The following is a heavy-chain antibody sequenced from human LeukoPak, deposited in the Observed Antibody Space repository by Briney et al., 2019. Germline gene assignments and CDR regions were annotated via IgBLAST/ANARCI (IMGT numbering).Heavy chain of an antibody. CDR2: VGTEGVSA. CDR1: GFTFSSYA. V-gene: IGHV3-64*01. CDR3: VRGGCTTSTCYAY. Sequence: GGSLRLSCVASGFTFSSYAMSWVRQAPGKGLEYVSAVGTEGVSAYYANSVKGRFTISRDNSKNTLYLEMDSLRPEDTAVYYCVRGGCTTSTCYAYWGQGTLVTVSS. J-gene: IGHJ4*02. D-gene: IGHD2-2*01.